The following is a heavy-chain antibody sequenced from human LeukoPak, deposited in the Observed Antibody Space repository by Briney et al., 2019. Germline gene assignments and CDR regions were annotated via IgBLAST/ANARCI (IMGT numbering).Heavy chain of an antibody. CDR1: GYTFTSYD. J-gene: IGHJ4*02. D-gene: IGHD6-13*01. CDR3: AREVAFYSSSPPPFDY. V-gene: IGHV1-8*01. CDR2: MSPNSGDT. Sequence: ASVKVSCKASGYTFTSYDFNWVRQATGQRPEWMGWMSPNSGDTGYAQKFQDRVTMTRNTSISTAYMELSSLRSDDTAVYYCAREVAFYSSSPPPFDYWGQGTLVTVSS.